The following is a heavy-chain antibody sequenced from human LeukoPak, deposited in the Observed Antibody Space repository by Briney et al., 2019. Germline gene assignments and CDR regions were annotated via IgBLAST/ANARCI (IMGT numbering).Heavy chain of an antibody. CDR2: IYYSGST. CDR3: ARVFDGKYYFDY. D-gene: IGHD3-9*01. V-gene: IGHV4-4*07. CDR1: GGSISSYY. Sequence: SETLSLTCTVSGGSISSYYWSWIRQPAGKGLEWIGSIYYSGSTYYNPSLKSRVTISVDTSKNQFSLKLSSVTAADTAVYYCARVFDGKYYFDYWGQGTLVTVSS. J-gene: IGHJ4*02.